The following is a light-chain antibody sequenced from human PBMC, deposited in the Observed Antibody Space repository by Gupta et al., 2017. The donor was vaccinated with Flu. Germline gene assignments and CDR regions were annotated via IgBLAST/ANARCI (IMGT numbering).Light chain of an antibody. J-gene: IGKJ2*01. Sequence: EIVLTQSPATLSLSPGEGVTLSCTASQDISTYLAWYQHKPDQAPRLLIYEASNRAPGIPARFSGSGSGTDFTLTISSLEPEDFAVYYCQQRSNWPPYTFGQGTNLEIK. V-gene: IGKV3-11*01. CDR1: QDISTY. CDR2: EAS. CDR3: QQRSNWPPYT.